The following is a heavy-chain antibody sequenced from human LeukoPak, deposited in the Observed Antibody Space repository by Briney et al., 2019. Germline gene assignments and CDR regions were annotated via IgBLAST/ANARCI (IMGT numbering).Heavy chain of an antibody. CDR2: INPNSGGT. CDR3: ARATSGRTASPRFDY. J-gene: IGHJ4*02. Sequence: ASVKVSCKASGYTFTGYYMHWVRQAPGQGLEWMGWINPNSGGTNCAQNFQGWVTMTRDTSISTAYIELSRLRSDDTAVYYCARATSGRTASPRFDYWGQGTLVTVSS. D-gene: IGHD6-19*01. V-gene: IGHV1-2*04. CDR1: GYTFTGYY.